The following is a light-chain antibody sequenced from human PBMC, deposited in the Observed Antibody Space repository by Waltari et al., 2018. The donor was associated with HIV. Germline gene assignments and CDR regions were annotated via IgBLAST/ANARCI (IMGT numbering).Light chain of an antibody. CDR2: EVS. Sequence: QSALTQPASVSGSPGQSISISCTGTSSDVGDYYVPWYQHHPGKAPKGIIYEVSNRPSGVSNRFSGSKSGNTASLTISGLLPEDEADYFCSSYISSATPEFGGGTRLTVL. CDR1: SSDVGDYY. V-gene: IGLV2-14*01. J-gene: IGLJ3*02. CDR3: SSYISSATPE.